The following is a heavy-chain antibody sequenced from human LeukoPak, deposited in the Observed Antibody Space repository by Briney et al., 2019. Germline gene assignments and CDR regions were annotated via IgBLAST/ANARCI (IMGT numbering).Heavy chain of an antibody. V-gene: IGHV3-66*01. Sequence: PGGSLRLSCASSGFTVSSNYMSWVRQAPGKGLEWVSGIYSGGSTYYADSVKGRFTISRDNAKNSLYLQMNTLRAEDTAVYYCARYTTAGYSSGWYGPSFDYWGQGTLVTVSS. CDR2: IYSGGST. CDR1: GFTVSSNY. D-gene: IGHD6-19*01. CDR3: ARYTTAGYSSGWYGPSFDY. J-gene: IGHJ4*02.